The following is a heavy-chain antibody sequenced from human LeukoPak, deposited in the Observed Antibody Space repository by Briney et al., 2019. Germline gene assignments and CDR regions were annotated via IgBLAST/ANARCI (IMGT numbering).Heavy chain of an antibody. V-gene: IGHV1-2*04. CDR1: GYTFTGYY. CDR3: ARTYYYDSSGYSHDAFDI. D-gene: IGHD3-22*01. CDR2: INPNSGGT. J-gene: IGHJ3*02. Sequence: GASAKVSCKASGYTFTGYYMHWVRQAPGQGLEWMGWINPNSGGTNYAQKFQGWVTMTRDTSISTAYMELSRLRSDDTAVYYCARTYYYDSSGYSHDAFDIWGQGTMVTVSS.